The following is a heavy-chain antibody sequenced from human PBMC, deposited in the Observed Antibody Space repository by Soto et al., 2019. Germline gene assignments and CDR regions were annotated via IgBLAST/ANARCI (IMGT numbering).Heavy chain of an antibody. CDR3: ASQLTGDYYYYGMDV. D-gene: IGHD7-27*01. CDR2: IIPIFGTA. J-gene: IGHJ6*02. V-gene: IGHV1-69*12. CDR1: GGTFSSYA. Sequence: QVQLVQSGAEVKKPGSSVRVSCKASGGTFSSYAISWLRQAPGQGLEWMGGIIPIFGTADYAQKFQGRVTITADESTSTAYMELSSPRSEDTAVYYCASQLTGDYYYYGMDVWGQGTTVTVSS.